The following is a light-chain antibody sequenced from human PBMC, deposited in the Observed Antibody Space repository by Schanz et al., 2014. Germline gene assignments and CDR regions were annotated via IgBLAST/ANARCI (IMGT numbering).Light chain of an antibody. J-gene: IGLJ2*01. CDR2: GDY. Sequence: QSVLTQPPSVSGAPGQRATISCTGSGSNIGAGYAVHWYQQDPGAAPKLLIYGDYNRPSGVPDRFSGSKSGTSAYLAITGLQAEDEADYYCSSYRSSGTLLFGGGTKLTVL. CDR3: SSYRSSGTLL. V-gene: IGLV1-40*01. CDR1: GSNIGAGYA.